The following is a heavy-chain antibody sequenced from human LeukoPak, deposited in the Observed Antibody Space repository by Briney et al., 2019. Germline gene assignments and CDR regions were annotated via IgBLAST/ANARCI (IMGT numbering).Heavy chain of an antibody. CDR1: GFSFSAYT. J-gene: IGHJ4*02. CDR3: ARSRGMSKNDKNLLC. CDR2: IKGSDNYI. V-gene: IGHV3-21*06. Sequence: PGGSLRLSCAASGFSFSAYTLNWVRQSPGKGLEWVSSIKGSDNYIYNADSVAGRFTVSTDDAQNSIHLQMNSLRVEDTAIYYCARSRGMSKNDKNLLCWGQGILVTVSS. D-gene: IGHD6-13*01.